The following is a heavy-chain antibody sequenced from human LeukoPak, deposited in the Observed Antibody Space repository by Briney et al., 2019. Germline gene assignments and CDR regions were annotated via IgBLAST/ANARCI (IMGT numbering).Heavy chain of an antibody. V-gene: IGHV4-61*02. J-gene: IGHJ6*03. Sequence: SETLSLTCTVSGGSISSGNYYWTWIRQPAGKGLEWIGRIYTSGSTNYNPSLKSRVTISVDTSKNQFSLKLSSVTAADTAVYYCARDRESLAVAGIERGAYYYYYMDVWGKGTTVTISS. CDR2: IYTSGST. CDR1: GGSISSGNYY. D-gene: IGHD6-19*01. CDR3: ARDRESLAVAGIERGAYYYYYMDV.